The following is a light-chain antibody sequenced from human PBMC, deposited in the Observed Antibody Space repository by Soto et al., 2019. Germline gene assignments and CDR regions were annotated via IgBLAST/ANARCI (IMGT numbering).Light chain of an antibody. Sequence: GLTQLRSVSGSPGQSVTISCTGTSSDVGGYNYVSWYQQHPGKAPKLMIYDVSKRPSGVPDRFSGSKSGNTASLTISGLQAEDEADYYCCLYAGSYIVFGGGTKVTVL. V-gene: IGLV2-11*01. J-gene: IGLJ2*01. CDR3: CLYAGSYIV. CDR1: SSDVGGYNY. CDR2: DVS.